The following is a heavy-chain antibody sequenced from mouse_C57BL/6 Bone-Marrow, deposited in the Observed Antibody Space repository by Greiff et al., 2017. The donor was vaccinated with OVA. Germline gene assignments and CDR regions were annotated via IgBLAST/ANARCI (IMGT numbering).Heavy chain of an antibody. V-gene: IGHV1-64*01. Sequence: QLQQPGAELVKPGASVKLSCKASGYTFTSYWMHWVKQRPGQGLEWIGMIHPNSGSTNYNEKFKSKATLTVDKSSSTAYMQLSSLTSEDSAVYYCARPFPYYGSSPWAYWGQGTLVTVSA. CDR2: IHPNSGST. CDR1: GYTFTSYW. D-gene: IGHD1-1*01. CDR3: ARPFPYYGSSPWAY. J-gene: IGHJ3*01.